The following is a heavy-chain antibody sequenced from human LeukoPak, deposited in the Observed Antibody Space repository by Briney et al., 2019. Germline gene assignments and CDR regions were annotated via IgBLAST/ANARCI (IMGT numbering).Heavy chain of an antibody. D-gene: IGHD3/OR15-3a*01. J-gene: IGHJ4*02. V-gene: IGHV1-46*01. CDR1: GYTFTSYY. CDR2: INPNGGNT. Sequence: GASVKVSCKASGYTFTSYYMHWVRQAPGQGLEWVGIINPNGGNTNYAQTFQGRVSMTRDTSTSTVYMELSSLRSEDTAVYYCARGTGSFDYWGQGTLVTVSS. CDR3: ARGTGSFDY.